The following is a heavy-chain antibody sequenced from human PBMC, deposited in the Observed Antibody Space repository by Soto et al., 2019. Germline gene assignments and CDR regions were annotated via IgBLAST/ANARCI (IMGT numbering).Heavy chain of an antibody. CDR1: GFTFSSYG. CDR3: ARGRYDFWSGYYNSYYYGMDV. CDR2: ISYDGSNK. V-gene: IGHV3-30*03. D-gene: IGHD3-3*01. J-gene: IGHJ6*02. Sequence: GESLKISCAASGFTFSSYGMHWVRQAPGKGLEWVAVISYDGSNKYYADSVKGRFTISRDNSKNTLYLQMNSLRAEDTAVYYCARGRYDFWSGYYNSYYYGMDVWGQGTTVTVSS.